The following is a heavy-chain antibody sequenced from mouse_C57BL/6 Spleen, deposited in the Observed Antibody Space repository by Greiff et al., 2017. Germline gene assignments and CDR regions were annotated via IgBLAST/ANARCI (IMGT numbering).Heavy chain of an antibody. Sequence: EVKLMESGGGLVQPGGSLSLSCAASGFTFTDYYMSWVRQPPGKALEWLGFIRNKANGYTTEYSASVKGRFTISRDNSKSILYLQMNALRAEDSATYYCARYTDYGSGLGAYWGQGTLVTVSA. J-gene: IGHJ3*01. CDR3: ARYTDYGSGLGAY. V-gene: IGHV7-3*01. CDR2: IRNKANGYTT. D-gene: IGHD1-1*01. CDR1: GFTFTDYY.